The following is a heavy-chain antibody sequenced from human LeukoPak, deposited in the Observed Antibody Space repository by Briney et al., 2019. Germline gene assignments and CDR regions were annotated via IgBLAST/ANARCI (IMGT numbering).Heavy chain of an antibody. J-gene: IGHJ4*02. CDR1: GGTFSSYA. Sequence: GASVKVSCKASGGTFSSYAISWVRQAPGQGPEWKGGIIPIFGTANYAQKFQGRVTITTDESTSTAYMELSSLRSEDTAVYYCARGTPQFSTYYYFDYWGQGTLVTVSS. CDR2: IIPIFGTA. V-gene: IGHV1-69*05. D-gene: IGHD2-21*01. CDR3: ARGTPQFSTYYYFDY.